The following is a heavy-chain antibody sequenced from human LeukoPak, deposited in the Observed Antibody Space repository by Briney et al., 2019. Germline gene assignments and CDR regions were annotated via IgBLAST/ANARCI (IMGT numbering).Heavy chain of an antibody. CDR2: ISSSGSTI. D-gene: IGHD3-10*02. CDR3: AELGITMIGGV. V-gene: IGHV3-48*03. Sequence: PGGSLRLSCAASGFSFSLYWMSWVRQTPGKGLEWVSYISSSGSTIYYADSVKGRFTISRDNAKNSLYLQMNSLRAEDTAVYYCAELGITMIGGVWGKGTTVTISS. J-gene: IGHJ6*04. CDR1: GFSFSLYW.